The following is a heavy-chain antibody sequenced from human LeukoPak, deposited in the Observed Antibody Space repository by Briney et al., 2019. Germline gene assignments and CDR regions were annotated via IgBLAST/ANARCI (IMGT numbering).Heavy chain of an antibody. J-gene: IGHJ4*02. CDR2: IYTSGGT. Sequence: SETLSLTCTVSGGSISSYYWSWIRQPAGKGLEWIGRIYTSGGTNYNPSLKSRVAISADTSKNQFSLKLSSVTAADTAAYYCAREVLAAAGTYDYWGQGNLVTVSS. CDR3: AREVLAAAGTYDY. D-gene: IGHD6-13*01. CDR1: GGSISSYY. V-gene: IGHV4-4*07.